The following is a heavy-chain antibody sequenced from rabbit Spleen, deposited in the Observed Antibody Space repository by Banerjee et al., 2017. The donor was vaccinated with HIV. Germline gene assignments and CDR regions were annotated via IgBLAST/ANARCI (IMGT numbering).Heavy chain of an antibody. CDR1: GFDFSNYG. CDR3: VRGASSSGYYSL. J-gene: IGHJ4*01. D-gene: IGHD1-1*01. V-gene: IGHV1S47*01. Sequence: QEQLVESGGGLVQPGGSLKLTCTASGFDFSNYGVSWVRQAPGKGLEWIGYIEPIFGNTYYANWVNGRFTISSHNAQNTLYLQLNSLTAADTATYFCVRGASSSGYYSLWGPGTLVTVS. CDR2: IEPIFGNT.